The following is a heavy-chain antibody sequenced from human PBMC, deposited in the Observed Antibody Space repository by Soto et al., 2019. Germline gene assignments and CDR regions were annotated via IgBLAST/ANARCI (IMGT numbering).Heavy chain of an antibody. CDR2: IIPIFGTA. J-gene: IGHJ6*02. CDR3: ARGLTGGPFSYYYGMDV. Sequence: VASVKVSCKASGGTFSSYAISWVRQAPGQGLEWMGGIIPIFGTANYAQKFQGRVTITADESTSTAYMELSSLRSEDTAVYYCARGLTGGPFSYYYGMDVWGQGTTVTVSS. V-gene: IGHV1-69*13. CDR1: GGTFSSYA. D-gene: IGHD7-27*01.